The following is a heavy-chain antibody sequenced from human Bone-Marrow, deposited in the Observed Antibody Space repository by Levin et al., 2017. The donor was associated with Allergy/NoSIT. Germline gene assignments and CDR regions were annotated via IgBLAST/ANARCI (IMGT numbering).Heavy chain of an antibody. Sequence: MTSETLSLNCTVSGGSISTSRSYWDWIRQPPGKGLQWIGSIYSSGTTYYNPSLKSRVTISVDTSKNQFSLKVTSVTAADTALYYCAKDNTWPGWLDPWGQGILVTVSS. CDR1: GGSISTSRSY. CDR2: IYSSGTT. CDR3: AKDNTWPGWLDP. V-gene: IGHV4-39*02. D-gene: IGHD2-2*02. J-gene: IGHJ5*02.